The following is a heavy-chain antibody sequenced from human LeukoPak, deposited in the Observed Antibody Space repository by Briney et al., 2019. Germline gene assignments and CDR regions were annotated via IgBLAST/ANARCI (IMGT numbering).Heavy chain of an antibody. V-gene: IGHV3-30*02. J-gene: IGHJ4*02. Sequence: GGSLRLSCAAPGFTFSSYGMHWVRQAPGKGLEWVAFIRYDGSNKYYADSVKGRFTISRDNSKNTLYLQMNSLRAEDTAVYYCAKDLLGYCSGGSCYSLGYWGQGTLVTVSS. CDR2: IRYDGSNK. D-gene: IGHD2-15*01. CDR1: GFTFSSYG. CDR3: AKDLLGYCSGGSCYSLGY.